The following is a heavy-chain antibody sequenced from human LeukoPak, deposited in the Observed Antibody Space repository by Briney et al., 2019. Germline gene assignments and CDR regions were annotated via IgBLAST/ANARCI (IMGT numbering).Heavy chain of an antibody. Sequence: GGPLRLSCAASGFIFGTYAVTWVRQAPGKGLEWVSAISGSGGTTNYADSVKGRFTISRDNSENTLFLQMNSLRAEDTAVYFCAKSRRSAADDAFDSWGQGTMVT. V-gene: IGHV3-23*01. CDR3: AKSRRSAADDAFDS. J-gene: IGHJ3*01. CDR1: GFIFGTYA. D-gene: IGHD6-13*01. CDR2: ISGSGGTT.